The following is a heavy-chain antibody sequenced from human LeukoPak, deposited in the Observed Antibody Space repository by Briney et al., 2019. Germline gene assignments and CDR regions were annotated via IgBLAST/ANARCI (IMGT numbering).Heavy chain of an antibody. CDR1: GGSISSSNY. CDR3: ARVDSNNWYDSRGYFDY. CDR2: INHSGTT. V-gene: IGHV4-4*02. D-gene: IGHD6-13*01. Sequence: SETLSLTCAVSGGSISSSNYWSWVRQPPGKGLDWIGEINHSGTTNYNPSLKSRVTISVDTSKNQFSLKLSSVTAADTAVYYCARVDSNNWYDSRGYFDYWGQGTLVTVSS. J-gene: IGHJ4*02.